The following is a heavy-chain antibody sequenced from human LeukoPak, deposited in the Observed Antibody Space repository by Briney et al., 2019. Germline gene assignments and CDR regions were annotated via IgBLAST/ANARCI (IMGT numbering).Heavy chain of an antibody. J-gene: IGHJ4*02. CDR3: ARHRSAAAGTFWFDY. CDR1: GYSFTNYW. CDR2: VYPGDSDT. Sequence: GESLRISCKGSGYSFTNYWISWARQMPGKGLEWMGIVYPGDSDTTYSPSFQGQVTISADKSISTAYLQWSSLKASDTAMYYCARHRSAAAGTFWFDYWGQGTLVTVSS. D-gene: IGHD6-13*01. V-gene: IGHV5-51*01.